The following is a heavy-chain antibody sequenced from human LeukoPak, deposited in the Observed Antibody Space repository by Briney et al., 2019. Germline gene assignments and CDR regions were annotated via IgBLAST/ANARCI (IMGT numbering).Heavy chain of an antibody. CDR2: IYYSGST. CDR3: ARRYCSSTSCPFDY. D-gene: IGHD2-2*01. CDR1: GGSISSHY. V-gene: IGHV4-59*11. J-gene: IGHJ4*02. Sequence: SETLSLTCTVSGGSISSHYWSWIRQPPGKGLEWIGYIYYSGSTNYNPSLKSRVTISVDTSKTQFSLKLSSVAAADTAVYYCARRYCSSTSCPFDYWGQGTLVTVSS.